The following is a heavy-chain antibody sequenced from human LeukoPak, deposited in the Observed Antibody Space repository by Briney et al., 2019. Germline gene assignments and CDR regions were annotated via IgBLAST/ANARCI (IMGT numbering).Heavy chain of an antibody. Sequence: SVKVSCKASGGTFSSYTISWVRQAPGQGLEWMGRIIPILGIANYAQKFQGRVTITADKSTSTAYMELSSLRSEATAVYYCARDRYCSSTSCYLDSGAFDPWGQGTLVTVSS. CDR2: IIPILGIA. V-gene: IGHV1-69*04. CDR1: GGTFSSYT. CDR3: ARDRYCSSTSCYLDSGAFDP. D-gene: IGHD2-2*01. J-gene: IGHJ5*02.